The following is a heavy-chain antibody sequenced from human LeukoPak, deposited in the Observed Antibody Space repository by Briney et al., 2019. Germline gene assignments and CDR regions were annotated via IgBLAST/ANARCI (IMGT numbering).Heavy chain of an antibody. CDR1: GGTFSSYA. Sequence: SVKVSCKASGGTFSSYAISWVRQAPGQGLEWMGRIIPILGIANYAQKFQDRVTITADKSTSTAYMGLSSLRSEDTAVYYCARDLELRGIYGMDVWGQGTTVTVSS. V-gene: IGHV1-69*04. CDR3: ARDLELRGIYGMDV. CDR2: IIPILGIA. J-gene: IGHJ6*02. D-gene: IGHD1-7*01.